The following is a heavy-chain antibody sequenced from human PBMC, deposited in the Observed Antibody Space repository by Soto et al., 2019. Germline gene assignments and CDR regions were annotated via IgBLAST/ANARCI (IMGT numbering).Heavy chain of an antibody. J-gene: IGHJ3*02. CDR3: AREGRGSTCLIRQAFDI. D-gene: IGHD3-16*01. CDR1: GDSVSSNSVA. CDR2: TFYRSKWYN. V-gene: IGHV6-1*01. Sequence: SQTLSLPCAISGDSVSSNSVAWNWIRQSPSRGLEWLGRTFYRSKWYNDYAMSMKSRITINPDTSKNQFTLQLRSVTPEDTAVYFGAREGRGSTCLIRQAFDIWGQGTMVTVSS.